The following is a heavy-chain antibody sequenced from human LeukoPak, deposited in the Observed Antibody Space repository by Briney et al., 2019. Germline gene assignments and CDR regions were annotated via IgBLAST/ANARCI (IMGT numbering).Heavy chain of an antibody. J-gene: IGHJ4*02. CDR2: LYSDGNT. D-gene: IGHD1-14*01. V-gene: IGHV3-53*01. Sequence: PGGSLRLSCAASGFTFSNYVMTWVRQAPGKGPEWVSVLYSDGNTKYADSVQGRFTISRDNSKNTLYLEMNSLSPDDTAVYYCARGVEPLAANTLAYWGQGTLVTVSS. CDR3: ARGVEPLAANTLAY. CDR1: GFTFSNYV.